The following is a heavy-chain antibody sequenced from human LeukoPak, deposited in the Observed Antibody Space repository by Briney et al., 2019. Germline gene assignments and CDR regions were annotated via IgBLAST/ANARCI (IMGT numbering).Heavy chain of an antibody. CDR2: IDPTDSYT. CDR1: GYSFTSYW. V-gene: IGHV5-10-1*01. CDR3: ARHGARNSDYDPGAFDI. D-gene: IGHD5-12*01. Sequence: GESLRISCKGSGYSFTSYWISWARQMPGKGLEWMGRIDPTDSYTNYSPSFQGHVTISADKSVSTAYLQWSSLKASDTAMYYCARHGARNSDYDPGAFDIWGLGTMVTVSS. J-gene: IGHJ3*02.